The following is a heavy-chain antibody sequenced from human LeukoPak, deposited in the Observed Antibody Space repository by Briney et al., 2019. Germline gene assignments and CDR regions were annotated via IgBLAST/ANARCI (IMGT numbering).Heavy chain of an antibody. CDR3: ARVAGGVVTAGAFDI. V-gene: IGHV4-31*03. CDR1: GGSISSGGYY. D-gene: IGHD2-21*02. Sequence: SETLPLTCTVSGGSISSGGYYWSWIRQHPGTGLEWIGYIYYSGSTYYNPSLKSRVTISVDTSKNQFSLKLSSVTAADTAVYYCARVAGGVVTAGAFDIWGQGTMVTVSS. J-gene: IGHJ3*02. CDR2: IYYSGST.